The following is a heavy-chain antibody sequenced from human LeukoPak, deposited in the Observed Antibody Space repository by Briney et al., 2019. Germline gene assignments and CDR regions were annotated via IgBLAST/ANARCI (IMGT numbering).Heavy chain of an antibody. CDR3: ARDRTYCSGGRCYDLFDI. CDR2: IKRDGSEK. V-gene: IGHV3-7*01. D-gene: IGHD2-15*01. J-gene: IGHJ3*02. CDR1: GFPFGSYW. Sequence: GGSLRLSGAASGFPFGSYWMTWVGQPPGKGLEGVPNIKRDGSEKNHLDSRFIISRDNGKNSLYLQMDSLRAEDTAVYYCARDRTYCSGGRCYDLFDIWGQGTMVTVSS.